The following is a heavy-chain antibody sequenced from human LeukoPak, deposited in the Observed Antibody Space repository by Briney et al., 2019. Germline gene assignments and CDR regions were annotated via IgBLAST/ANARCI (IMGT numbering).Heavy chain of an antibody. CDR2: VYDSGST. V-gene: IGHV4-59*08. Sequence: SETLSLTCTVSGGSISSYYWTWIRQPPGKGLEWIGYVYDSGSTNYNPSLQSRVTISVDTSKSQFSLKLTSLTAADTAVYYCARRGGRGSSYWFDPWGQGTLVTVSS. CDR3: ARRGGRGSSYWFDP. D-gene: IGHD3-10*01. CDR1: GGSISSYY. J-gene: IGHJ5*02.